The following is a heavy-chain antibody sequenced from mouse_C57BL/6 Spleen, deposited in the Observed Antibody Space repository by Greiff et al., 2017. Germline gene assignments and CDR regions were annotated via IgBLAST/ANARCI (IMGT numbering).Heavy chain of an antibody. CDR2: INPNNGGT. D-gene: IGHD1-1*02. V-gene: IGHV1-22*01. CDR3: ARIMVVAIRDAMDY. Sequence: EVKLQESGPELVKPGASVKMSCKASGYTFTDYNMHWVKQSHGKSLEWIGYINPNNGGTSYNQKFKGKATLTVNKSSSTAYMELRSLTSEDSAVYYCARIMVVAIRDAMDYWGQGTSVTVSS. CDR1: GYTFTDYN. J-gene: IGHJ4*01.